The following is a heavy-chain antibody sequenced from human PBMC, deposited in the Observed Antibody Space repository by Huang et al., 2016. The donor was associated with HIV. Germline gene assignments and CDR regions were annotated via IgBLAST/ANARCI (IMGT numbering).Heavy chain of an antibody. D-gene: IGHD3-10*01. J-gene: IGHJ4*02. CDR1: EIPFSSHA. CDR3: AKGAWQLLITIDY. Sequence: EVQLLESGGGLIQPGGSPRLSCVVSEIPFSSHAMSWVRQAPGKGGEGVSSISGGSGERTYYADAVKGRFTISRDNSKNMVYLQMNSLRAGDTAVYYCAKGAWQLLITIDYWGQGTLVTVSS. V-gene: IGHV3-23*01. CDR2: ISGGSGERT.